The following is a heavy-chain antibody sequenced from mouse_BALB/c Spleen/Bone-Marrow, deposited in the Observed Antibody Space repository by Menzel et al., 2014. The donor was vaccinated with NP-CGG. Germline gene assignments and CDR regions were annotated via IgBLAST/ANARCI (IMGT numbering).Heavy chain of an antibody. Sequence: EVKLEESGGGLVQPRGSLRLSCATSGFTFTDYYMSWVRQPPGKALEWLGFIRNKANGYTTEYSAPVKGRFTISRDNSQSILYLQMNTLRAEDSATYYCAREIINDYHWYFDVWGAGTTVTVSS. V-gene: IGHV7-3*02. CDR1: GFTFTDYY. J-gene: IGHJ1*01. CDR3: AREIINDYHWYFDV. CDR2: IRNKANGYTT. D-gene: IGHD2-4*01.